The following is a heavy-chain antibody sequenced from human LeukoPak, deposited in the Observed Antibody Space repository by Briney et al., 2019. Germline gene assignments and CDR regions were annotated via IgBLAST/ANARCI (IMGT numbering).Heavy chain of an antibody. CDR2: INHSGST. V-gene: IGHV4-34*01. CDR3: ARDVAYYYDSSGYYDY. Sequence: SETLSLTCAVYGGSFSGYYWSWIRKPPGKGLEWIGEINHSGSTNYNPSLKSRVTISVDTSKNQFSLKLSSVTAADTAVYYCARDVAYYYDSSGYYDYWGQGTLVTVSS. J-gene: IGHJ4*02. CDR1: GGSFSGYY. D-gene: IGHD3-22*01.